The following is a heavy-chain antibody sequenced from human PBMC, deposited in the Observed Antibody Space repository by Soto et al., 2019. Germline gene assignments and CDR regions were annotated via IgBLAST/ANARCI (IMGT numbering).Heavy chain of an antibody. CDR3: TTHYYDSSGYFPRYFQH. J-gene: IGHJ1*01. V-gene: IGHV3-15*01. CDR1: GFTFSNAW. D-gene: IGHD3-22*01. Sequence: GGSLRLSCAASGFTFSNAWMSWVRQAPGKGLEWVGRIKSKTDGGTTDYAAPVKGRFTTSRDDSKNTLYLQMNSLKTEDTAVYYCTTHYYDSSGYFPRYFQHWGQGTLVTVSS. CDR2: IKSKTDGGTT.